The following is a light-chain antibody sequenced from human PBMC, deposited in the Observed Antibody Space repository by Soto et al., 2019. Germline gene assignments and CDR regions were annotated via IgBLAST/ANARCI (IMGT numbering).Light chain of an antibody. CDR1: QSISIN. CDR2: AAS. J-gene: IGKJ2*01. V-gene: IGKV1-39*01. CDR3: QQSSNTLYT. Sequence: DIPMTQSPSSLSASVGDRVTITCRASQSISINLSWYQQKPGKAPQLLIYAASSLQSGVPSRFSGGASGTDFTLTITSLQPEDFAFYYCQQSSNTLYTFGQGTNLEIK.